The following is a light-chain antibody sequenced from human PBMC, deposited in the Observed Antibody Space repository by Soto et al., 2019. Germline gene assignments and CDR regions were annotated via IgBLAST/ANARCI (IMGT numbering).Light chain of an antibody. V-gene: IGLV2-14*01. CDR3: STYTTIRTL. Sequence: QSVLTQPASVSGSPGQSITISCTGTSSDIGGSKYVSWYQQPPGKAPKLVIYDVNNRPSGVSNRFSGSKSGNTASLTISGLQAEDEADYYCSTYTTIRTLFGGGTKLTVL. CDR1: SSDIGGSKY. J-gene: IGLJ2*01. CDR2: DVN.